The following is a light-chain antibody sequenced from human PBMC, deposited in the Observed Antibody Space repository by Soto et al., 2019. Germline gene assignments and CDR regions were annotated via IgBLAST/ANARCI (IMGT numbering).Light chain of an antibody. CDR3: QSYDSSLKEVV. Sequence: QAVVTQPPSVSGAPGQRVTISCTGSSSNIGAGYDVHWYQQLPGTAPKLLIYGNSNRPSGVPDRFSGSKSGTSASLAITGLQAKDEADYYCQSYDSSLKEVVFGGGTKLTVL. CDR1: SSNIGAGYD. CDR2: GNS. J-gene: IGLJ2*01. V-gene: IGLV1-40*01.